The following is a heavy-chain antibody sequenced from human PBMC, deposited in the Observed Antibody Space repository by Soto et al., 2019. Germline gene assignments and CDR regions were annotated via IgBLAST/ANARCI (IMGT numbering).Heavy chain of an antibody. V-gene: IGHV4-30-2*01. CDR2: IYHSGST. J-gene: IGHJ5*02. D-gene: IGHD2-21*01. CDR3: AEVRGPYCGGECYPPTPNWFDP. CDR1: GGSISSGDYS. Sequence: QLQLQESGSGLVKPSQTLSLTCAVSGGSISSGDYSWSWIRQPPGKGLEWIGYIYHSGSTYYNPSLQSRVTTSVDRSNNQFTLKLSSVPAADSAVYYCAEVRGPYCGGECYPPTPNWFDPWGQGTLVTVSS.